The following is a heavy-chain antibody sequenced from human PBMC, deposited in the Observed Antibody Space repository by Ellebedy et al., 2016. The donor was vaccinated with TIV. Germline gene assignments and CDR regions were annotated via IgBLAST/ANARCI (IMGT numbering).Heavy chain of an antibody. V-gene: IGHV5-51*01. CDR2: IYPGDSET. CDR3: ARLPDDFYYDSSGYFDD. CDR1: GYRFTNNW. Sequence: ASVKVSCKGFGYRFTNNWIGWVRQMPGKGLEWMGIIYPGDSETTYSPSFQGQVTISADKSISTAYLQWSSLRASDTAMYYCARLPDDFYYDSSGYFDDWGQGTLVTVSS. J-gene: IGHJ4*02. D-gene: IGHD3-22*01.